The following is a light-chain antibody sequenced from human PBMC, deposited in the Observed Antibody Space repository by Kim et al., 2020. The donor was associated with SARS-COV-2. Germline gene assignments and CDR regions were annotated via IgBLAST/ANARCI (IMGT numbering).Light chain of an antibody. Sequence: GQSITISCTGTSSDVCGYIFVSWYQQQPGKAPKLIIYDVSHRPSGVSNRFSGSKSGNRASLTIFGLQAEDEADYYCTSYTSTSTLVFGGGTQLTVL. CDR2: DVS. CDR3: TSYTSTSTLV. CDR1: SSDVCGYIF. J-gene: IGLJ2*01. V-gene: IGLV2-14*03.